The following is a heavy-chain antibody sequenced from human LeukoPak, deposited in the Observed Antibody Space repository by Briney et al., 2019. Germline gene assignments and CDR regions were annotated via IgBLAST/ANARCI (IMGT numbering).Heavy chain of an antibody. CDR1: GFSISSDYY. Sequence: SETLSLTCTVSGFSISSDYYWGWIRQPPGKGLEWLGSVSHSGITYYNSSLNSRVTISVDTSKNQFSLKVNSVTAADTAVYYCARLVIPWGQGILVTVSS. CDR2: VSHSGIT. CDR3: ARLVIP. D-gene: IGHD3-10*01. V-gene: IGHV4-38-2*02. J-gene: IGHJ5*02.